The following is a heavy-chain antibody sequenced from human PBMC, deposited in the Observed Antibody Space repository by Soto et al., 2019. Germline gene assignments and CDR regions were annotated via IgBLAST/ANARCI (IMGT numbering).Heavy chain of an antibody. D-gene: IGHD6-19*01. CDR1: GFTFSSYA. Sequence: PGGSLRLSCAASGFTFSSYAMSWVRQAPGKGLEWVSAISGSGGSTYYADSVKGRFTISRDNSKNTLYLQMNSLRAEDTAVYYCAKSAALYSSWLYGPSRNHPHRHDLSGQGTTVTVSS. CDR2: ISGSGGST. V-gene: IGHV3-23*01. J-gene: IGHJ6*02. CDR3: AKSAALYSSWLYGPSRNHPHRHDL.